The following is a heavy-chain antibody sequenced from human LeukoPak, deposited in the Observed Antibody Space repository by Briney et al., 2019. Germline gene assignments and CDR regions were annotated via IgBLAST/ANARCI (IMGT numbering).Heavy chain of an antibody. V-gene: IGHV3-48*04. D-gene: IGHD2-2*01. CDR3: ARSSTSSPYYYYYYMDA. J-gene: IGHJ6*03. Sequence: VSYISSSSTTIYYADSVKGRFTISRDNAKNSLYLQMNSLRAEDTVVYYCARSSTSSPYYYYYYMDAWGKGTTVTVSS. CDR2: ISSSSTTI.